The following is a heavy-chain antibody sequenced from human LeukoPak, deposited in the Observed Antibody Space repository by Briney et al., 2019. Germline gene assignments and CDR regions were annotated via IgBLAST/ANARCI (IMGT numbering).Heavy chain of an antibody. CDR2: VSSTGSNT. Sequence: GGSLRLSCVASGFTFSRSAMTWVRQAPGKGLEWVSPVSSTGSNTFYADSVKGRFTISRDNSKNTLYLQMNSLRAEDTAVYYCARDVGSGWYAGLYGMDVWGQGTTVTVSS. V-gene: IGHV3-23*01. CDR3: ARDVGSGWYAGLYGMDV. CDR1: GFTFSRSA. J-gene: IGHJ6*02. D-gene: IGHD6-19*01.